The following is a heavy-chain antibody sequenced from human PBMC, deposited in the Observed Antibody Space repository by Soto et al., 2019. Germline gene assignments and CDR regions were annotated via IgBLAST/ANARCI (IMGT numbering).Heavy chain of an antibody. Sequence: QVQLQESGPGLVKPSQTLSLTCTVSGGSISSGDYYWSWIRQPPGKGLEWIGYIYYSGSTYYNPSLKSRVTISVDTSKNQSSLKLSSVTAADTAVYYCAREKSNYYDSSGYYLDDAFDIWGQGTMVTVSS. CDR3: AREKSNYYDSSGYYLDDAFDI. CDR2: IYYSGST. CDR1: GGSISSGDYY. J-gene: IGHJ3*02. V-gene: IGHV4-30-4*01. D-gene: IGHD3-22*01.